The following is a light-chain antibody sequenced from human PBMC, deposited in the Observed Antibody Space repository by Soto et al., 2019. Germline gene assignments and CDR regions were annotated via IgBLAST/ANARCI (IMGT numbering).Light chain of an antibody. CDR2: EVS. CDR3: SSYTTSSTVI. V-gene: IGLV2-14*01. J-gene: IGLJ2*01. Sequence: QSVLTQPASVSGSPGQSITISCTGTSSDVGGSNYVSWYQHHPGKAPKLMIYEVSNRPSGVSNRFSGSKSGNTASLTISGLQAEDEADYYCSSYTTSSTVIFGGGTKLTVL. CDR1: SSDVGGSNY.